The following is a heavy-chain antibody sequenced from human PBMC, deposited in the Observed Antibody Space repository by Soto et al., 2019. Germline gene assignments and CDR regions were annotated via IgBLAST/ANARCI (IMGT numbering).Heavy chain of an antibody. D-gene: IGHD2-15*01. J-gene: IGHJ6*02. Sequence: EVQLVESGGGLVKPGGSLRLSCAASGFTFSRYSMNWVRQAPGKGLEWVSSISSSSSYIYNADSVKCRFTISRDNTKNPLYLQMSSLRAEDTDLYYCARDYDCSGGSCYVTYYYYYGMDVWGQGTTVTVSS. CDR1: GFTFSRYS. V-gene: IGHV3-21*01. CDR2: ISSSSSYI. CDR3: ARDYDCSGGSCYVTYYYYYGMDV.